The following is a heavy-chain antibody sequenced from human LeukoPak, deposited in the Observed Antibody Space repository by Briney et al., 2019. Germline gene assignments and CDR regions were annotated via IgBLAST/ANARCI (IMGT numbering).Heavy chain of an antibody. V-gene: IGHV3-30*18. J-gene: IGHJ4*02. CDR1: GFTFSSYG. CDR3: AKAPVLRFLEWLPENWYYFDY. D-gene: IGHD3-3*01. CDR2: ISYDGSNK. Sequence: GRSLGLSCAASGFTFSSYGMHWVRQAPGKGLEWVAVISYDGSNKYYADSVKGRFTISRDNSKNTLYLQMNSLRAEDTAVYYCAKAPVLRFLEWLPENWYYFDYWGQGTLVTVSS.